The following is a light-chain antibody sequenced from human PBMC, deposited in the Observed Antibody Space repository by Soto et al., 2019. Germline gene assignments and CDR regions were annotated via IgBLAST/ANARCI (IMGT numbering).Light chain of an antibody. CDR2: DAS. V-gene: IGKV3-11*01. CDR1: QSVTSY. CDR3: QQRSNWIT. Sequence: ETVLTQSPATLSLSPGERATLSCRASQSVTSYLAWYQQKPGQAPRLLIYDASNRATGIPARFSGSGSGTDFTLTISSLEPEDFAVYYCQQRSNWITFDQGTRLEIK. J-gene: IGKJ5*01.